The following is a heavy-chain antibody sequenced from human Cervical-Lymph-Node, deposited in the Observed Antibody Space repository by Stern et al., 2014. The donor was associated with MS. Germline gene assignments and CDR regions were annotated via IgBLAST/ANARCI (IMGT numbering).Heavy chain of an antibody. J-gene: IGHJ5*02. CDR1: GGSFKSYA. V-gene: IGHV1-69*01. D-gene: IGHD3-10*01. Sequence: QMQLAQSGAEVKKPWSSVRVSCKASGGSFKSYAFNCLRQAPGKGIEWMGDIVPMFAKANYAQKFQGRVTVTADEATNTVYMELSFLTSEDTAVYYCARERSIHYPAFAPWGQGTLVTVSS. CDR2: IVPMFAKA. CDR3: ARERSIHYPAFAP.